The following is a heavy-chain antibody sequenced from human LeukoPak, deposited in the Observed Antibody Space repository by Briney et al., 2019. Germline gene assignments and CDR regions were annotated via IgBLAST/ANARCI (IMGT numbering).Heavy chain of an antibody. D-gene: IGHD3-22*01. V-gene: IGHV4-39*07. Sequence: SETLSLTRTASGGSISNSNYYWGWIRQPPGKGLEWIGSIYYSGSTYYNPSLKSRVTISVDTSKNQFSLKLSSVTAADTAVYYCARDLGGSYYDSSGTLTDIWGQGTMVTVSS. CDR3: ARDLGGSYYDSSGTLTDI. CDR1: GGSISNSNYY. CDR2: IYYSGST. J-gene: IGHJ3*02.